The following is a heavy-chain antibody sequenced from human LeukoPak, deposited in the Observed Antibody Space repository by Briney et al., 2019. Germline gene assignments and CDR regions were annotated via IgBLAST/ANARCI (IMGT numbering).Heavy chain of an antibody. CDR1: GYTFTSYY. V-gene: IGHV1-46*03. D-gene: IGHD6-13*01. CDR3: ARAQQLVFGAFDI. CDR2: INPSGGST. Sequence: ASVKVSCKAPGYTFTSYYMHWVRQAPGQGLESMGIINPSGGSTSYAQKFQGRVTMTRDTSTSTVYMELSSLRSEDTAVYYCARAQQLVFGAFDIWGQGTMVTVSS. J-gene: IGHJ3*02.